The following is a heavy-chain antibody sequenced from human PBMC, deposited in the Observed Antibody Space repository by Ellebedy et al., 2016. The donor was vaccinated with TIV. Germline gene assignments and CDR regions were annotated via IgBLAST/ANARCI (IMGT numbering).Heavy chain of an antibody. CDR1: GYTFTAYH. D-gene: IGHD6-13*01. J-gene: IGHJ4*02. V-gene: IGHV1-2*02. Sequence: ASVKVSCKASGYTFTAYHIHWVRQAPGQGLEWMGWIYPYNSDTNYAQKFQGRVTMTRDTSISTGYMELSGLKSDDTAVYYCAALPYISTSSAYWGQGTLVTVSS. CDR2: IYPYNSDT. CDR3: AALPYISTSSAY.